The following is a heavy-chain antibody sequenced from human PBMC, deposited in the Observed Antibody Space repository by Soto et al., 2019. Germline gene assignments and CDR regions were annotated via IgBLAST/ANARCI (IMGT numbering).Heavy chain of an antibody. Sequence: QVQLVQSGAEVKKPGASVKVSCKASGYTFTGYYMHWVRQAPGQGLEWMGWINPNSGGTNYAQKFQGWVTMTRDTSISTAYMELSRLRSDDTAVYYCARVSYYHDSSGHFDYWGQGTLVTVSS. V-gene: IGHV1-2*04. CDR1: GYTFTGYY. CDR3: ARVSYYHDSSGHFDY. CDR2: INPNSGGT. J-gene: IGHJ4*02. D-gene: IGHD3-22*01.